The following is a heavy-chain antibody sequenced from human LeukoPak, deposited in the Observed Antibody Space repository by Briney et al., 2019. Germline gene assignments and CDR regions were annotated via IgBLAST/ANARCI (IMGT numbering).Heavy chain of an antibody. J-gene: IGHJ4*02. Sequence: GRSLRLSCAASGFTFSSYGMHWVRQAPGKGLEWVAVISYDGSNKYYADSVKGRFTISRDNSKNTLYLQMNSLRAEDTAVYYCAKDRELLWFGVLLLGRDDYFDYWGQGTLVTVSS. V-gene: IGHV3-30*18. CDR3: AKDRELLWFGVLLLGRDDYFDY. D-gene: IGHD3-10*01. CDR2: ISYDGSNK. CDR1: GFTFSSYG.